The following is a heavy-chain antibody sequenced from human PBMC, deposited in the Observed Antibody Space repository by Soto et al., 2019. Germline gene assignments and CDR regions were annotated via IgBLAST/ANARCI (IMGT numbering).Heavy chain of an antibody. Sequence: PSETLSLTCAVYGGSFSGYYWSWIRQPPGKGLEWIGEINHSGSTNYNPSLKSRVTISVDTSKNQFSLKLSSVTAADTAVYYCARGGYYDDSSGYYYRWGQGTLVTVSS. CDR2: INHSGST. CDR3: ARGGYYDDSSGYYYR. CDR1: GGSFSGYY. V-gene: IGHV4-34*01. J-gene: IGHJ5*02. D-gene: IGHD3-22*01.